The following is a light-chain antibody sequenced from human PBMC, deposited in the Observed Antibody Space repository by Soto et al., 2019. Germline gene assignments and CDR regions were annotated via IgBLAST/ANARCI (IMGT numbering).Light chain of an antibody. J-gene: IGLJ7*01. Sequence: QSVLTQLPSVSGAPGQRVTLPCTGNNCNIGADFDVHWYQQLPGTAPRLLIYGSNNRPSGVPDRVSGSKSGTSASLAITGLQPEDEADYYCQSYDTSLSGMLFGGGTQLTVL. CDR2: GSN. CDR3: QSYDTSLSGML. CDR1: NCNIGADFD. V-gene: IGLV1-40*01.